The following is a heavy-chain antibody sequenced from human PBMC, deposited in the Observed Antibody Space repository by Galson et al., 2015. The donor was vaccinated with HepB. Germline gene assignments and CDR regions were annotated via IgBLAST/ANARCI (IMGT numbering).Heavy chain of an antibody. J-gene: IGHJ4*02. D-gene: IGHD2-2*01. Sequence: LSLTCTVSGGALSSYLWTWIRQPPGKGLEWVGYINSRGSTDYNPSLKSRVSISVDTSKKQFSLRLSSVTAADTAVYYCARERVGGDVDHWGQGTPVTVSS. V-gene: IGHV4-59*12. CDR2: INSRGST. CDR1: GGALSSYL. CDR3: ARERVGGDVDH.